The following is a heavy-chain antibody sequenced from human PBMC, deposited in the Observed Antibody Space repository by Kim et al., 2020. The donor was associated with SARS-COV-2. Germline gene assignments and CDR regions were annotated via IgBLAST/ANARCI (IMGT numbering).Heavy chain of an antibody. J-gene: IGHJ6*02. V-gene: IGHV3-30*04. D-gene: IGHD3-9*01. CDR2: ISYDGSNK. Sequence: GGSLRLSCAASGFTFSSYAMHWVRQAPGKGLEWVAVISYDGSNKYYADSVKGRFTISRDNSKNTLYLQMNSLRAEDTAVYYCARELKILTYYDILTPIDPPYYYYGMDVWGQGTTVTVSS. CDR3: ARELKILTYYDILTPIDPPYYYYGMDV. CDR1: GFTFSSYA.